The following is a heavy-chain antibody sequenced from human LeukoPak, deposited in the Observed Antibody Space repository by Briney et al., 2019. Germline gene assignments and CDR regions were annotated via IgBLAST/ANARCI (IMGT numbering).Heavy chain of an antibody. Sequence: GGSLRLSCAASGFTFSSYAMHWVRQAPGKGLEWVAVISYDGSNKYYADSVKGRFTISRDNSKITLDLQMNSLRAEDTAVYYCAKEKWYGGNLLDYWGQGTLVTVSS. V-gene: IGHV3-30-3*01. CDR1: GFTFSSYA. J-gene: IGHJ4*02. CDR3: AKEKWYGGNLLDY. D-gene: IGHD4-23*01. CDR2: ISYDGSNK.